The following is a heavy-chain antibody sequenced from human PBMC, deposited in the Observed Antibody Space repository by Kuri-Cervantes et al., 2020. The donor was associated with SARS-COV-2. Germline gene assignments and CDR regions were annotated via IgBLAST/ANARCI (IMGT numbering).Heavy chain of an antibody. V-gene: IGHV3-74*01. J-gene: IGHJ6*03. D-gene: IGHD4-11*01. CDR3: AKKGDYSNYAERPHYYYYYMDV. Sequence: GESLKISCAASGFTFRIYWMYWVRQVPGRGLEWVARIHKDGGYTIYADSVRGRLTISRDNSKNTLYLQMYSLRAEDTAVYYCAKKGDYSNYAERPHYYYYYMDVWGKGTTVTVSS. CDR1: GFTFRIYW. CDR2: IHKDGGYT.